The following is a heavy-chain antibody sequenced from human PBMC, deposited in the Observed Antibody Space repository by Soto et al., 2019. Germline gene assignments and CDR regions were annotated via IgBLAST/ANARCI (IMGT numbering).Heavy chain of an antibody. Sequence: ASVKVACKASGYTFTSYDINLVRQAPGQGLEWMGWMNPNSGNTGYAQKFQGRVTMTRNTSISTAYMELSSLRSEDTAVYYCARGTRYCSSTSCYYYYYYMDVWGKWTTVTVSS. D-gene: IGHD2-2*01. CDR2: MNPNSGNT. CDR3: ARGTRYCSSTSCYYYYYYMDV. J-gene: IGHJ6*03. CDR1: GYTFTSYD. V-gene: IGHV1-8*01.